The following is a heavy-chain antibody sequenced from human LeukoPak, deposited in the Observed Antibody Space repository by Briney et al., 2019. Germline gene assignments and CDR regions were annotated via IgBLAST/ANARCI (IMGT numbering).Heavy chain of an antibody. D-gene: IGHD3-10*01. CDR3: ARGVWFGNTPPDY. CDR2: IYYSGST. V-gene: IGHV4-59*01. J-gene: IGHJ4*02. CDR1: GGSISSYY. Sequence: SETLSLTCTVSGGSISSYYWSWIRQPPGKGLEWIGYIYYSGSTNYNPSLKSRVTISVDTSKNQFSLKLSSVTAADTAVYYCARGVWFGNTPPDYWGQGTLVTVSS.